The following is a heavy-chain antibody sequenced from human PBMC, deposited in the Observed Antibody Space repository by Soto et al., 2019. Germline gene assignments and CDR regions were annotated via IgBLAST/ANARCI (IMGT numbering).Heavy chain of an antibody. CDR1: GFTFSSYA. V-gene: IGHV3-30-3*01. D-gene: IGHD3-22*01. CDR3: ARRNYYDSSGLDY. Sequence: PGGSLRLSCAASGFTFSSYAMHWVRQAPGKGLEWVAVISYDGSNKYYADSVKGRFTISRDNSKNTLYLQMNSLRAEDTAVYYCARRNYYDSSGLDYWGHGTLVTVSS. CDR2: ISYDGSNK. J-gene: IGHJ4*01.